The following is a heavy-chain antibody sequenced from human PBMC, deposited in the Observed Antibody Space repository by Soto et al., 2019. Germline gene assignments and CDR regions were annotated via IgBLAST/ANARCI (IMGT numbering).Heavy chain of an antibody. CDR2: VYYTGST. V-gene: IGHV4-59*01. CDR3: ARSVAVPGAHIDY. D-gene: IGHD6-19*01. J-gene: IGHJ4*02. Sequence: SETLSLTCLVSGGSISGSYWSWIRQSPGKGLEWLGYVYYTGSTNYSPSLRSRVSISVDTSKNEFSLRLSSVTAADTAVYFCARSVAVPGAHIDYWGQGTQVTVSS. CDR1: GGSISGSY.